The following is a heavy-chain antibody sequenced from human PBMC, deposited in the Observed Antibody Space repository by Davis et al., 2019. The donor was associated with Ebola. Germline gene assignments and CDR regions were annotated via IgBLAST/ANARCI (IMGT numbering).Heavy chain of an antibody. V-gene: IGHV3-72*01. CDR3: AGTSGNTAFRAFEI. CDR1: GFSFSDHY. Sequence: GESPKPPCAALGFSFSDHYMDWVRRAPGKGLEWVARTRYKANSYTTEYAASVKGRFTILRDDSQSSLFLLMNSLKTEDTAVYYCAGTSGNTAFRAFEIWGQGTMVTVSS. D-gene: IGHD5-18*01. J-gene: IGHJ3*02. CDR2: TRYKANSYTT.